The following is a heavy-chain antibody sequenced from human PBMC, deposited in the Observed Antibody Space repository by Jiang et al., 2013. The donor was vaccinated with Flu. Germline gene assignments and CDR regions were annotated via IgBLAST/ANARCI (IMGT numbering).Heavy chain of an antibody. Sequence: QSGSELKKPGASVKVSCKASGYTFTSYAMNWVRQTPGQGLEWMGWINTNTGNPTYAQGFTGRFVFSLDTSVSTAYLQICSLKAEDTAVYYCARDNYDFWSGSYGMDVVGPRDHGHRL. V-gene: IGHV7-4-1*01. D-gene: IGHD3-3*01. CDR3: ARDNYDFWSGSYGMDV. CDR1: GYTFTSYA. J-gene: IGHJ6*02. CDR2: INTNTGNP.